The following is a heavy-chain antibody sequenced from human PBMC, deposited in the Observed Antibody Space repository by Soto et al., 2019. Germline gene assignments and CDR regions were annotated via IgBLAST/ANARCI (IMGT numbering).Heavy chain of an antibody. D-gene: IGHD3-22*01. CDR1: GGTFSSYA. Sequence: QVQLVQSGAEVKKPGSSVKVSCKASGGTFSSYAISWVRQAPGQGLEWMGGIIPIFGTANYGQKFQGRVTITADESTSTAYMELSSLRSEDTAVYYCARDSANDYYDSSGTFDYWGQGTLVTVSS. V-gene: IGHV1-69*01. CDR2: IIPIFGTA. CDR3: ARDSANDYYDSSGTFDY. J-gene: IGHJ4*02.